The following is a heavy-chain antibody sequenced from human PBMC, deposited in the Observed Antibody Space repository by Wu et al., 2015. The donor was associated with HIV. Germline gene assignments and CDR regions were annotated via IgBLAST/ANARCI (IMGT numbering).Heavy chain of an antibody. D-gene: IGHD3-10*01. Sequence: QAQLVQFGADMKKPGSSVKVTCKASGDGFTSYAVSWVRQAPGQGLEWMGGINPLFGTTKHSQKFQDRLTFTTDESKTTAYMELSSLRSEDTAVYYCARDPIYYGSGNPYDYWGQGTLVTVSS. CDR2: INPLFGTT. CDR3: ARDPIYYGSGNPYDY. CDR1: GDGFTSYA. V-gene: IGHV1-69*05. J-gene: IGHJ4*02.